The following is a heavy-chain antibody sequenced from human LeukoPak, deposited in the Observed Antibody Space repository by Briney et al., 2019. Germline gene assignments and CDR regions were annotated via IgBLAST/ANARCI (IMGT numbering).Heavy chain of an antibody. Sequence: GGSLRLSCAASGFTFSSYSMNWVRQAPGKGLEWVSSISSRSGDIYYADSVKGRFTISRDNSKNSLYLQMNSLRTEDTALYYCAKAPSGSYCDYWGQGTLVTVSS. D-gene: IGHD1-26*01. CDR1: GFTFSSYS. V-gene: IGHV3-21*04. CDR3: AKAPSGSYCDY. J-gene: IGHJ4*02. CDR2: ISSRSGDI.